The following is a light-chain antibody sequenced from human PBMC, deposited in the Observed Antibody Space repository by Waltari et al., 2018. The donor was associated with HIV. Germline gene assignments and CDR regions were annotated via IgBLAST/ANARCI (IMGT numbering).Light chain of an antibody. CDR2: AAS. Sequence: DVQMNKSPSSLSASVGDRVTITCRASQNIRKFLNWYQQKPGKAPQLLSYAASSLQTGVPSRFSGSGSGTDFTLTIITLQPEDFSTYYCQRTYNTPWTFGQGTKVEIK. CDR1: QNIRKF. V-gene: IGKV1-39*01. CDR3: QRTYNTPWT. J-gene: IGKJ1*01.